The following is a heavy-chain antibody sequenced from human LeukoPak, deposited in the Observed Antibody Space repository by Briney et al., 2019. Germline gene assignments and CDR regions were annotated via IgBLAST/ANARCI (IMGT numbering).Heavy chain of an antibody. J-gene: IGHJ6*02. CDR1: VGSISSGNW. V-gene: IGHV4/OR15-8*01. D-gene: IGHD2-2*02. Sequence: TSETPSLTCGVSVGSISSGNWWSWVRQSPGKGLEWIGEIYHNGTPNYNPSLKSRVTISADTFKNHFSLKLTSVTAADTAVYYCATAPILRGEGGEHYKYGMDVWGQGSTVIVSS. CDR2: IYHNGTP. CDR3: ATAPILRGEGGEHYKYGMDV.